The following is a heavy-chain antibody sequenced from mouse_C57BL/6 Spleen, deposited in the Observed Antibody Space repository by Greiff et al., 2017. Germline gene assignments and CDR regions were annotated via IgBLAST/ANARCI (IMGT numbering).Heavy chain of an antibody. CDR3: AKIAWFAY. CDR1: GFTFSDYG. CDR2: ISRGSSTI. V-gene: IGHV5-17*01. Sequence: EVQRVESGGGLVKPGGSLKLSCAASGFTFSDYGMHWVRQDPEKGLEWVAYISRGSSTIYYEDKVKGRVTITRDNSKNTRFLQMTSLRSEDTAMYYWAKIAWFAYWGQGTLVTVSA. J-gene: IGHJ3*01.